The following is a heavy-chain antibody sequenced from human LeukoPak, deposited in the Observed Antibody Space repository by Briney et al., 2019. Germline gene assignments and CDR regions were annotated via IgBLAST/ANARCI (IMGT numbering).Heavy chain of an antibody. D-gene: IGHD6-19*01. V-gene: IGHV1-58*02. J-gene: IGHJ4*02. CDR3: AACSVASGWCYLDY. CDR2: IVAGSGTT. Sequence: SVTVSCKASGFTFTSSTMQWVRQARGQRPEFIGWIVAGSGTTNYAHKFQERATITRDMSTRTAYMELSSLTYEDTAVYYCAACSVASGWCYLDYWGQGTLVTVSS. CDR1: GFTFTSST.